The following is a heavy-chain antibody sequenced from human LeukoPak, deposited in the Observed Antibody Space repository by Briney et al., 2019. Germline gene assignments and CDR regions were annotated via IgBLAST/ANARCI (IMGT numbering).Heavy chain of an antibody. CDR1: GGSISSSSYY. V-gene: IGHV4-39*01. Sequence: SETLSLTCTVSGGSISSSSYYWGWIRQPPGKGLEWIGSIYYCGSTYYNPSLKSRVTISVDTSKNQFSLKLSSVTAADTAVYYCARRYCSSTSCYYFDYWGQGTLVTVSS. CDR2: IYYCGST. D-gene: IGHD2-2*01. J-gene: IGHJ4*02. CDR3: ARRYCSSTSCYYFDY.